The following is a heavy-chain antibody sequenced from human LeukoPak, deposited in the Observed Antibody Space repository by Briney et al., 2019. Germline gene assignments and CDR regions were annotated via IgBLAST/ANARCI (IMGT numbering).Heavy chain of an antibody. J-gene: IGHJ5*02. Sequence: SETLSLTCTVSGGSISSSSYYWGWIRQPPGKGLEWIGSIYYSGSTYYNPSLKSRVTISVDTSKNQFSLKLSSVTAADTAVYYCATQQQLANWFDPWGQGTLVTVSS. CDR2: IYYSGST. D-gene: IGHD6-13*01. CDR1: GGSISSSSYY. V-gene: IGHV4-39*07. CDR3: ATQQQLANWFDP.